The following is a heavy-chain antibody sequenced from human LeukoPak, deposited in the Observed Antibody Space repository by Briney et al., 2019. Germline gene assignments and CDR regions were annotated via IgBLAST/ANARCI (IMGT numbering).Heavy chain of an antibody. J-gene: IGHJ4*02. D-gene: IGHD3-16*01. CDR1: GYNFTSYC. CDR3: ARQVGNAYYAAYFAY. V-gene: IGHV5-51*01. CDR2: IYPGDSDT. Sequence: GESLKISCKGSGYNFTSYCIGWVRQMPGKGLEWMGIIYPGDSDTRYSPSFQGQVTISADKSIRTAYLQWSSRKASDTAMYYCARQVGNAYYAAYFAYWGQGTLVTVSS.